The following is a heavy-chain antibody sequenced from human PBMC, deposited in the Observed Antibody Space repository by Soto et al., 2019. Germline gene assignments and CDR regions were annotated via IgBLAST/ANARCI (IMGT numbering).Heavy chain of an antibody. CDR3: ARAGREVPGDLWDY. CDR1: GFTFGIYA. Sequence: EVQLLESGGGVVQPGGSLRLSCAGSGFTFGIYAINWVRQAPGKGLEWVAAVSGSGSGTYRADSVKGRFSISRDNSRNTVYLQMNSLRAEDTAIYYCARAGREVPGDLWDYWGQGTLVTVSS. V-gene: IGHV3-23*01. D-gene: IGHD2-21*02. CDR2: VSGSGSGT. J-gene: IGHJ4*02.